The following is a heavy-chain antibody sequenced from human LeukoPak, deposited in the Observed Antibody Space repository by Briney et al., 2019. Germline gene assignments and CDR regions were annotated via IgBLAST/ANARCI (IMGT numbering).Heavy chain of an antibody. CDR3: AKFAQDGYNLDY. V-gene: IGHV3-23*01. CDR2: ISGNGVGT. CDR1: GFTFSAYA. Sequence: QTGGSLRLSCTASGFTFSAYAMMWVRQAPGKGPEWVSAISGNGVGTYYADSVKGRFTISRDNSKNTLYLQMNTLRADDTAVYYCAKFAQDGYNLDYWGQGTLVTVSS. D-gene: IGHD5-24*01. J-gene: IGHJ4*02.